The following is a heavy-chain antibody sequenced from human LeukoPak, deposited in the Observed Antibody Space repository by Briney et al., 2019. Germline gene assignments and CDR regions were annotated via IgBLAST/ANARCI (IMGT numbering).Heavy chain of an antibody. V-gene: IGHV4-59*08. D-gene: IGHD3-16*01. CDR2: IYYSGST. J-gene: IGHJ4*02. CDR3: ARHPSYPSVATTQFGRDY. CDR1: GGSISSYY. Sequence: SETLSLTCTVSGGSISSYYWSWIRQPPGKGLEWIGYIYYSGSTNYNPSLKSRVTISVDTSKNQFSLKLSSVTAADTAVYYCARHPSYPSVATTQFGRDYWGQGTLVTVSS.